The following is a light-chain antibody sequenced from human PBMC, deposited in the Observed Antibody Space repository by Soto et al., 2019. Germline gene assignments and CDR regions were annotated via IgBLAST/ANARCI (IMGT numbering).Light chain of an antibody. Sequence: EIVLTQSPATLSFSPGERATLSCRASQSVSSYLAWYQQKPGQAPRLLIYDASNRATGIPARFSGSGSGTDFTLTISSLEPEDFATYFCQQGDSFPFTFGGGTRLEIK. CDR2: DAS. CDR1: QSVSSY. J-gene: IGKJ5*01. V-gene: IGKV3-11*01. CDR3: QQGDSFPFT.